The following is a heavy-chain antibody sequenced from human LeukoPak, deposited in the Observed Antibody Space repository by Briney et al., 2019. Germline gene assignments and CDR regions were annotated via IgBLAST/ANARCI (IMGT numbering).Heavy chain of an antibody. J-gene: IGHJ4*02. CDR2: ISSTSGTI. CDR3: ARGTSFGRGPFDY. Sequence: GGSLRLSCAASGFSFRDYNMHWLRQAPGKELEWVAFISSTSGTIHCADSVKGRFTISRDNARNSLYLQMNSLRVEDTAVYYCARGTSFGRGPFDYWGRGTLVTVSS. CDR1: GFSFRDYN. D-gene: IGHD3-3*01. V-gene: IGHV3-48*04.